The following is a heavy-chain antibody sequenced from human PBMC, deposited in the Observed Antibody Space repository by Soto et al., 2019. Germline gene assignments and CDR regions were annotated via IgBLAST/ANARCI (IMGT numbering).Heavy chain of an antibody. CDR2: ISGSGGNT. CDR1: GFTFSTYA. J-gene: IGHJ4*02. CDR3: AKDQEVVAAVSHLDY. Sequence: QPGGSLRLSCAASGFTFSTYAMSWVRQAPGKGLEWVSSISGSGGNTYYADSVKGRFTISRDNSKTTLYLQMNSLRADDTAVYYCAKDQEVVAAVSHLDYWGQGTLVTVSS. D-gene: IGHD2-15*01. V-gene: IGHV3-23*01.